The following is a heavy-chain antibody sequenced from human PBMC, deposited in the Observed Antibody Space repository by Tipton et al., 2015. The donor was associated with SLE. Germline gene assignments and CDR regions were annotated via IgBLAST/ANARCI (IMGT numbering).Heavy chain of an antibody. Sequence: LRLSCAVYGGSFSGYYWSWIRQPPGKGLEWIGEINHSGSTNYNPSLKSRVTISVDTSKNQFSLRLSSVTAADTAVYYCAREAGGAAFDYWGQGTLVTVSS. CDR2: INHSGST. CDR3: AREAGGAAFDY. CDR1: GGSFSGYY. J-gene: IGHJ4*02. D-gene: IGHD3-16*01. V-gene: IGHV4-34*01.